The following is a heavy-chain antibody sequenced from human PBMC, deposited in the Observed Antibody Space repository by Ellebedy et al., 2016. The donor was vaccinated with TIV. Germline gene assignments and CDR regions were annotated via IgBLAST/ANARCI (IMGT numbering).Heavy chain of an antibody. CDR1: GYTFTSYY. CDR2: INPSGGST. V-gene: IGHV1-46*01. CDR3: ARDGVGGDNWFDP. D-gene: IGHD3-16*01. Sequence: AASVKVSCKASGYTFTSYYMHWVRQAPGQGLEWMGIINPSGGSTSYAQKLQGRVTMTTDTSTSTAYMELRSLRSDDTAVYYCARDGVGGDNWFDPWGQGTLVTVSS. J-gene: IGHJ5*02.